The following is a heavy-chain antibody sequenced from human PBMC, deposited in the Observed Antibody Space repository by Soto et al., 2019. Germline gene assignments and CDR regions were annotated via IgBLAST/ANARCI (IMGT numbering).Heavy chain of an antibody. CDR1: GGSISSGDYY. CDR2: IYYSGST. J-gene: IGHJ4*02. CDR3: ARITYYYGSEETDY. V-gene: IGHV4-30-4*01. Sequence: SETLSLTCTVSGGSISSGDYYWSWIRQPPGKGLEWIGYIYYSGSTYYNPSLKSRVTISVDTSKNQFSLKLSSVTAADTAVYYCARITYYYGSEETDYWGQGTLVTVSS. D-gene: IGHD3-10*01.